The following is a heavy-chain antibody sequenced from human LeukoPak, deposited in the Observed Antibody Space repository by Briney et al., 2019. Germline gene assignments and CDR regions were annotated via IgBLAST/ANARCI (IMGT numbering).Heavy chain of an antibody. CDR3: ARGGYYYDSSYGFDY. Sequence: PSETLSLTCTVSGGSISSGGYYWSWIRQHPGKGLEWIGYIYYSGSTYYNPSLKSRVTISVDTSKNQFSLKLSSVTAADTAVYYCARGGYYYDSSYGFDYWGQGTLVTVSS. J-gene: IGHJ4*02. CDR1: GGSISSGGYY. D-gene: IGHD3-22*01. CDR2: IYYSGST. V-gene: IGHV4-31*03.